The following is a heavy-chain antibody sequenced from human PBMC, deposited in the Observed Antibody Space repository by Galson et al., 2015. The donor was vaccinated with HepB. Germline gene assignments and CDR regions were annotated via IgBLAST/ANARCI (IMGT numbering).Heavy chain of an antibody. CDR1: GFSFNDYY. D-gene: IGHD1-26*01. V-gene: IGHV3-11*05. CDR2: ISDTGSHT. Sequence: SLRLSCAASGFSFNDYYMSWIRQAPGKGLEWVAYISDTGSHTNYADSVKGRFTISRDISKNTLNLQMNSLRVEDTGIYYCARDPDDTEGYYMTFEYWGQGTLVTVSS. J-gene: IGHJ4*02. CDR3: ARDPDDTEGYYMTFEY.